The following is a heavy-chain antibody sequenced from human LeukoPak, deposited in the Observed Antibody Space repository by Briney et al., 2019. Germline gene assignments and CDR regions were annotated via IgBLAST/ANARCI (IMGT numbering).Heavy chain of an antibody. V-gene: IGHV4-34*01. J-gene: IGHJ4*02. CDR3: ARGYSSGPDY. D-gene: IGHD6-19*01. Sequence: SETLSLTCAVYGGSFSGYYWSWIRQPPGKGLEWIGEINHSGSTNYNPSLKSRVTISVDSSKNQFSLKLSSVTAADTAVYYCARGYSSGPDYWGQGTLVTVSS. CDR2: INHSGST. CDR1: GGSFSGYY.